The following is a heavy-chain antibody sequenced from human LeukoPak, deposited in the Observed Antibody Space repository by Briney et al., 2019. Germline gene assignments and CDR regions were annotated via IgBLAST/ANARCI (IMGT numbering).Heavy chain of an antibody. CDR3: ASGRGSIDNNWFDP. CDR2: ISSSSSYI. V-gene: IGHV3-21*01. J-gene: IGHJ5*02. D-gene: IGHD3-16*01. Sequence: GSLGLSCAASGFTFSSYSMNWVRQAPGKGLEWVSSISSSSSYIYYADSVKGRFTISRDNAKNSLYLQMNSLRAEDTAVYYCASGRGSIDNNWFDPWGQGTLVTVSS. CDR1: GFTFSSYS.